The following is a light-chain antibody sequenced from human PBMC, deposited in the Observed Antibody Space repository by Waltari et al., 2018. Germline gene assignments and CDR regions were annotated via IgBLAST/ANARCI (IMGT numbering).Light chain of an antibody. J-gene: IGLJ2*01. CDR1: SSDVGGHNY. V-gene: IGLV2-14*03. Sequence: QSALTQPASVSGSPGQSITISCTGTSSDVGGHNYISWYQQHPGKAPKLMIYDVSNRPSGVSNRFSGSKSGNTASLTIFGVQVEDEADYYCSSYISSSVPVVFGGGTKLTVI. CDR2: DVS. CDR3: SSYISSSVPVV.